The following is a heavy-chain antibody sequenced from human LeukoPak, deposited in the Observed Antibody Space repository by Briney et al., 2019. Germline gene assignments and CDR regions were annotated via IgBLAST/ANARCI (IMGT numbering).Heavy chain of an antibody. CDR1: GYTFSDYY. D-gene: IGHD6-6*01. V-gene: IGHV1-2*02. CDR2: INPNSGGT. J-gene: IGHJ4*02. CDR3: ARGKVAARPEDY. Sequence: ASVKVSCKASGYTFSDYYMRWVRQAPGQGLEWMGWINPNSGGTNYAQKFQGRVTMTRDTSISTAYMELSRLRSDDTAVYYCARGKVAARPEDYWGQGTLVTVSS.